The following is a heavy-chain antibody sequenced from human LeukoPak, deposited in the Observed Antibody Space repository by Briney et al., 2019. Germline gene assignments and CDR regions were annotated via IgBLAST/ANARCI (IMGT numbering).Heavy chain of an antibody. CDR3: VKDTDKYDNGRDWFDP. Sequence: PGGSLRLSCAASGFTVSESYMSWVRQAPGKGLEWVSIIYRGGITYYAESVKGRFTISRENSKNTLYLQMDSLRVEDTAVYYCVKDTDKYDNGRDWFDPWGQGTLVTVSS. V-gene: IGHV3-53*01. CDR1: GFTVSESY. J-gene: IGHJ5*02. D-gene: IGHD3-22*01. CDR2: IYRGGIT.